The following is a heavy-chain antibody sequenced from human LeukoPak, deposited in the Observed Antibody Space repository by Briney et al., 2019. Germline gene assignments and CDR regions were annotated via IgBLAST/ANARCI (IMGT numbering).Heavy chain of an antibody. V-gene: IGHV3-11*06. D-gene: IGHD3-10*01. CDR2: ISSSSSYT. J-gene: IGHJ4*02. CDR3: ARGDYYGSGSYYKFDY. CDR1: GFTFSDYY. Sequence: RPGGSLRLSCAASGFTFSDYYMSWIRQAPGKGLEWVSYISSSSSYTNYADSVKGRFTISRDNATNSLYLQMNSLRAEDTAVYYCARGDYYGSGSYYKFDYWGQGTLVTVSS.